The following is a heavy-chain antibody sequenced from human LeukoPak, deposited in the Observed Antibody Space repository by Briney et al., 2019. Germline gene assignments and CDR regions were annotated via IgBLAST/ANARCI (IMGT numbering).Heavy chain of an antibody. CDR3: AAMVRGDNFDY. Sequence: SETLSLTCTVSGGSISSYYWSWIRQPPGRGLEWIGYIYNSGSTSYTPSLKSRVTISVDTSKKQFFLKLTSVTAADTAVYYCAAMVRGDNFDYWGQGTLVTVSS. J-gene: IGHJ4*02. D-gene: IGHD3-10*01. CDR1: GGSISSYY. CDR2: IYNSGST. V-gene: IGHV4-59*01.